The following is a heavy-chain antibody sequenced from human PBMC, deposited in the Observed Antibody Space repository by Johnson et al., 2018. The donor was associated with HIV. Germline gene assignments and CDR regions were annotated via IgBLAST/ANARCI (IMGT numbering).Heavy chain of an antibody. J-gene: IGHJ3*02. CDR2: IYSGGST. Sequence: EVQLVESGGGLIQPGGSLRLSCAASEFTVSSNYMNWVRQAPGKGLEWVSLIYSGGSTYYADSVKGRFTISRDNSKNTLYLQMNSLRAEDTAVYYCARDGAQQLARDAFDIWGQGTMVTVSS. CDR3: ARDGAQQLARDAFDI. D-gene: IGHD6-13*01. CDR1: EFTVSSNY. V-gene: IGHV3-66*03.